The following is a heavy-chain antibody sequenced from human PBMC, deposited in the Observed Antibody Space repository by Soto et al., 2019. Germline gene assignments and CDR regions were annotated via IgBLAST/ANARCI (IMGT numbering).Heavy chain of an antibody. CDR1: GFTFSSYA. D-gene: IGHD2-2*01. CDR2: ISGSGGST. J-gene: IGHJ4*02. V-gene: IGHV3-23*01. Sequence: EVQLLESGGGLVQPGGSLRLSCAASGFTFSSYAMSWVRQAPGKGLEWVSAISGSGGSTYYADSVKGRFTISRDNSKNTLYLQMNCLRAEDTAVYYGAKDTPGYCSSTSCQLDDSNPYYFDYWGQGTLVTVSS. CDR3: AKDTPGYCSSTSCQLDDSNPYYFDY.